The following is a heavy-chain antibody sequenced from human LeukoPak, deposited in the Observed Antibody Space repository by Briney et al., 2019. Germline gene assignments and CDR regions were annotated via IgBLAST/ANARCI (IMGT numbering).Heavy chain of an antibody. D-gene: IGHD6-13*01. J-gene: IGHJ4*02. Sequence: SVKVSCKASGGTFSSYAISWVRQAPGQGLEWMGGIIPIFGTANYAQKFQGRVTITADESTSTAYMELSSLRSEDTAVYYCASGYSSSWFNFPFDYWGQGTLVTVSS. CDR1: GGTFSSYA. V-gene: IGHV1-69*01. CDR3: ASGYSSSWFNFPFDY. CDR2: IIPIFGTA.